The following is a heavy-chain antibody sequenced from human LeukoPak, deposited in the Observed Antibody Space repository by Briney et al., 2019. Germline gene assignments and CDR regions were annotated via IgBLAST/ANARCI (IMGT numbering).Heavy chain of an antibody. J-gene: IGHJ1*01. CDR1: GFTFSSYE. CDR2: ISSSGGTI. CDR3: ARDGTSSGWYDGYLQH. Sequence: GGSLRLSCAASGFTFSSYEMNWVRQAPGKGPEWISYISSSGGTIYYADSVKGRFTISRDNAKNSLYLQMDSLRAEDTAVYCCARDGTSSGWYDGYLQHWGQGTLVTVSS. V-gene: IGHV3-48*03. D-gene: IGHD6-19*01.